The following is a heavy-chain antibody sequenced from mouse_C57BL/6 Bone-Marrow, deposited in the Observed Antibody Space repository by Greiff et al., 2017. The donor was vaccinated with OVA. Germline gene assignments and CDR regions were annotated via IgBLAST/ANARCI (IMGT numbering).Heavy chain of an antibody. J-gene: IGHJ3*01. Sequence: EVKLVESGGDLVMPGGSLKLSCAASGFTFSSYGMSWVRQTPDKRLEWVATISSGGSYTYYPDSVKGRFTISRDNAKNTLYLQMSSLKSEDTAMYYCARQRRLFAYWGQGTLVTVSA. CDR3: ARQRRLFAY. V-gene: IGHV5-6*01. CDR2: ISSGGSYT. CDR1: GFTFSSYG.